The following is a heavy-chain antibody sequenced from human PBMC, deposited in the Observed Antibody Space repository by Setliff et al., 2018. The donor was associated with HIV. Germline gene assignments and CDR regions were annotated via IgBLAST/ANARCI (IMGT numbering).Heavy chain of an antibody. D-gene: IGHD4-17*01. V-gene: IGHV7-4-1*01. J-gene: IGHJ2*01. CDR2: INTETGTP. CDR1: GYTFTTFG. Sequence: GASVKVSCKASGYTFTTFGLSWVRQAPGQGPEWMGWINTETGTPMYAQGFTGRFVFSLDTSISTAYLQIDSLNAEDTAVYYCARYGSDWFFDLWGRGTLVTVSS. CDR3: ARYGSDWFFDL.